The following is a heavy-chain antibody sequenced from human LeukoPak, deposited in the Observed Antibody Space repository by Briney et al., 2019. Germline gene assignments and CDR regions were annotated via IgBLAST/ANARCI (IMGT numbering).Heavy chain of an antibody. V-gene: IGHV3-74*01. CDR1: GFTFSSYW. CDR2: INSDGSST. CDR3: ARTPRKYDFWSGYYLWFDP. D-gene: IGHD3-3*01. Sequence: PGGSLRLSCAASGFTFSSYWMHWVRQAPGKGLVWVSRINSDGSSTSYADSVKGRFTISRDNAKNTLYLQMNSLRAEDTAVYYCARTPRKYDFWSGYYLWFDPWGQGTLVTVSS. J-gene: IGHJ5*02.